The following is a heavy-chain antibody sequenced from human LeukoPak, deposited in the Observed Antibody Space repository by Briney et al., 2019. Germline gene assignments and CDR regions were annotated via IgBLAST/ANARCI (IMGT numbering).Heavy chain of an antibody. D-gene: IGHD2-15*01. CDR2: ISGDGGT. J-gene: IGHJ4*02. CDR3: ARYCGAASCYSGLDY. Sequence: GGSLRLSCAASGFTFGSYVMSWVRQAPGKGPEWVSAISGDGGTYYADSVKGRFTISRDNSKNTLYLQMNSLGGEYTALYYCARYCGAASCYSGLDYWGQGTLVTVAS. CDR1: GFTFGSYV. V-gene: IGHV3-23*01.